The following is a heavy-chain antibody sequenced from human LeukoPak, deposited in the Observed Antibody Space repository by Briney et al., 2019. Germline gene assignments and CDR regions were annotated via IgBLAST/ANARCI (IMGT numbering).Heavy chain of an antibody. J-gene: IGHJ4*02. CDR1: GFTFSSYG. Sequence: GRSLRLSCAVSGFTFSSYGMHWVRQAPGEGLGWVAVIWYDGSNKYYADSVKGRFTICRDNSKNTLYLQMNSLRAEDTAVYYCARDPGGQWVAAYYFDYWAREPWSPSPQ. CDR2: IWYDGSNK. D-gene: IGHD6-19*01. V-gene: IGHV3-33*01. CDR3: ARDPGGQWVAAYYFDY.